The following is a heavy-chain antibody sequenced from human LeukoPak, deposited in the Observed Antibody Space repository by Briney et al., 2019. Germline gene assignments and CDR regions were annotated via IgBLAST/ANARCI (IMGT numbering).Heavy chain of an antibody. J-gene: IGHJ3*02. Sequence: GGSLRLSCAASGFTFSSFWMHWVRQAPGKGLVWVSRINTDGSSTDYADSVKGRFTISRDNAKNTLYLQMNSLRAEDTAVYYCARKGNAFDIWGQGTMVTVSS. D-gene: IGHD3-10*01. CDR2: INTDGSST. V-gene: IGHV3-74*01. CDR1: GFTFSSFW. CDR3: ARKGNAFDI.